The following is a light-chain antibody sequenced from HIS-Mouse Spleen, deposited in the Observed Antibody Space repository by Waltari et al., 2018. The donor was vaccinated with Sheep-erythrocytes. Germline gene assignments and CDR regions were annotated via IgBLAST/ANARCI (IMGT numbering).Light chain of an antibody. CDR1: PSVLYSSNNKNY. CDR2: WAS. V-gene: IGKV4-1*01. CDR3: QQYYSTPLT. Sequence: IVMTQSPDSLAVSLGARATINCKSSPSVLYSSNNKNYLAWYQQKPGQPPKLLIYWASTREAGVPDRFSGSGSGTDFTLTISSLQAEDVAVYYCQQYYSTPLTFGGGTKVEIK. J-gene: IGKJ4*01.